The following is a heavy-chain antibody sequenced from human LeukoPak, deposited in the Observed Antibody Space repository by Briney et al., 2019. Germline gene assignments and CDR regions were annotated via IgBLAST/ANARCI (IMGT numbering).Heavy chain of an antibody. D-gene: IGHD6-13*01. CDR3: ARDSGSSWYALSHHWFDP. V-gene: IGHV3-33*08. Sequence: GGSLRLSCTASGFTFSAYNMNWVRQAPGKGLEWVAVIWYDGSNKYYADSVKGRFTISRDNSKNTLYLQMSSLRAEDTAVYYCARDSGSSWYALSHHWFDPWGQGTLVTVSS. J-gene: IGHJ5*02. CDR1: GFTFSAYN. CDR2: IWYDGSNK.